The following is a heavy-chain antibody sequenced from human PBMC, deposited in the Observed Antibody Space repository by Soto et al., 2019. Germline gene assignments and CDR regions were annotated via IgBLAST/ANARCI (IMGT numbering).Heavy chain of an antibody. CDR1: GFTFSSYG. Sequence: PGGSLRLSCAASGFTFSSYGMHWVRQAPGKGLEWVAVISYDGSNKYYADSVKGRFTISRDNSKNTLYLQMNSLRAEDTAVYYCASYNWNYLFYWGQGTLVTVSS. CDR3: ASYNWNYLFY. D-gene: IGHD1-20*01. V-gene: IGHV3-30*03. J-gene: IGHJ4*02. CDR2: ISYDGSNK.